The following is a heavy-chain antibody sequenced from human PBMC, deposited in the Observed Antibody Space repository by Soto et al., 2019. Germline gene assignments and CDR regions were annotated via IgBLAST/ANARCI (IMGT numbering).Heavy chain of an antibody. CDR1: GFTFSSYA. Sequence: QVQLVESGGGVVQPGRSLRLSCAASGFTFSSYAMHWVRQAPGKGLEWVSVISNDGDHKYYADSVKGRFTISRDNSDNTLYLQMNSLRPEDTTLYYCARDEAPSANWHAPVCYYYGVEVLGQGTTVTVSS. CDR2: ISNDGDHK. J-gene: IGHJ6*02. V-gene: IGHV3-30-3*01. D-gene: IGHD1-1*01. CDR3: ARDEAPSANWHAPVCYYYGVEV.